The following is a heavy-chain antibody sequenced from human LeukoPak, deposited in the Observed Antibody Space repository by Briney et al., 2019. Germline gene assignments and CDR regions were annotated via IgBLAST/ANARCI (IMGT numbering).Heavy chain of an antibody. Sequence: ASGKVSCKASGYTFTSYDINWVRQATGQGLEWMGWMNPNSGNTGYAQKFQGRVTMTRNTSISTAYMELSSLRSEDTAVYYCARAYDILPDAFDIWGQGTMVTVSS. V-gene: IGHV1-8*01. CDR1: GYTFTSYD. CDR2: MNPNSGNT. CDR3: ARAYDILPDAFDI. D-gene: IGHD3-9*01. J-gene: IGHJ3*02.